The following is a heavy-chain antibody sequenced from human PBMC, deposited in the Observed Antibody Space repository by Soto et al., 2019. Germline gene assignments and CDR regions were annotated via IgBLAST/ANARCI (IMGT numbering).Heavy chain of an antibody. D-gene: IGHD1-26*01. CDR2: ITESGRST. V-gene: IGHV3-23*01. Sequence: EVQLLESGGGLEQPGGSLRLSCAASGFSFSTCAMSWVRQASGKGLEWVSSITESGRSTYHADSVKGRFIISRDNSKNTLFLQMNSLSAEDTAVYYCAKGGIGRSGLDSWGQGTLVTVSS. CDR3: AKGGIGRSGLDS. J-gene: IGHJ4*02. CDR1: GFSFSTCA.